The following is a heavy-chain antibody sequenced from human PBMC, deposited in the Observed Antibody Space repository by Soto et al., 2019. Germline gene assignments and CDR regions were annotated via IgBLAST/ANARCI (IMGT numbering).Heavy chain of an antibody. D-gene: IGHD4-17*01. V-gene: IGHV4-39*01. CDR1: GGSIRSSSYY. J-gene: IGHJ3*02. CDR2: IYYSGST. Sequence: ETLSVTCTVTGGSIRSSSYYWGWIRQPPGKGLEWIGSIYYSGSTYYNPSLKSRVTISVDTSKNQFSLKLSSVTAADTAVYYCARRDYGTDDFDIWGQGTMVTVSS. CDR3: ARRDYGTDDFDI.